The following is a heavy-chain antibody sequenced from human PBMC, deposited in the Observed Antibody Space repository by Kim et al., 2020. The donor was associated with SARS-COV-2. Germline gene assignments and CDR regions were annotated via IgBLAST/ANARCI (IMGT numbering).Heavy chain of an antibody. CDR2: IYPCDSDT. D-gene: IGHD6-19*01. CDR1: GYSFTSYW. V-gene: IGHV5-51*01. J-gene: IGHJ4*02. Sequence: GESLKISCKGSGYSFTSYWIGWVRQMPGKGLEWMGIIYPCDSDTRYSPSFQGQVTISADKSISTAYLQWSSLKASDTAMYYCAVTGRQWLPHFDYWGQGTLVTVSS. CDR3: AVTGRQWLPHFDY.